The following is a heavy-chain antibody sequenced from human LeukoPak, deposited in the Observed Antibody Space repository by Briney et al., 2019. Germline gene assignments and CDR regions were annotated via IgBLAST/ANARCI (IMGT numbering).Heavy chain of an antibody. V-gene: IGHV3-30*01. CDR2: ISYDGSNK. CDR3: ARGRGAFDI. CDR1: GFTFSSYA. J-gene: IGHJ3*02. Sequence: PGRSLRLSCAASGFTFSSYAMHWDRQAPGKGLEWVAVISYDGSNKYYADSVKGRFTISRDNSKNTLYLQMNSLRAEDTAVYYCARGRGAFDIWGQGTMVTVSS.